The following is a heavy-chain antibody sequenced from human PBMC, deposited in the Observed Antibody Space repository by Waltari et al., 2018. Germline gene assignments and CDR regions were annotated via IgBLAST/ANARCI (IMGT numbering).Heavy chain of an antibody. V-gene: IGHV3-7*01. D-gene: IGHD2-15*01. CDR2: IKPDGGEK. CDR1: GFSLSRHW. J-gene: IGHJ3*02. Sequence: EEQLVESGGDLVQPGGSLRLSCAASGFSLSRHWMSWVRQAPGKGLEGLANIKPDGGEKYYVDSVRGRFTISRDNAKNSLDLQMNSLRAEDTAVYYCVRDYSFAFDIWGQGTTVTVSS. CDR3: VRDYSFAFDI.